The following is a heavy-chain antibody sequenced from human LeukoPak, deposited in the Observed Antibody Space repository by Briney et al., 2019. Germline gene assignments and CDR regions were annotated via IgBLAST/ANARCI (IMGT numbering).Heavy chain of an antibody. D-gene: IGHD6-13*01. CDR1: GGSIGSSSYY. V-gene: IGHV4-39*01. CDR3: ARRIVAAAAYFDY. CDR2: IYYTGSA. J-gene: IGHJ4*02. Sequence: PSETLSLTCPVSGGSIGSSSYYWGWIRQPPGKGLEWIGSIYYTGSAYYNPSLKSRVTISVDTSKNQFSLKVSSVTAADTAVYYCARRIVAAAAYFDYWGQGTLVTVSS.